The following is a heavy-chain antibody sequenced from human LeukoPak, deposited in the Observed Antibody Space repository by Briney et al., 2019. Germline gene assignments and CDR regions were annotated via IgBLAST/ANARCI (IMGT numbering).Heavy chain of an antibody. CDR3: AREDLGILWFGESPFDY. J-gene: IGHJ4*02. D-gene: IGHD3-10*01. Sequence: HPGGSLRLSCAASGFTFSSYWMSWVRQAPGKGREWVANIKQDGSEKYYVDSVKGRFTISRDNAKNSLYLQMNSLRAEDTAVYYCAREDLGILWFGESPFDYWGQGTLVTVSS. CDR1: GFTFSSYW. V-gene: IGHV3-7*01. CDR2: IKQDGSEK.